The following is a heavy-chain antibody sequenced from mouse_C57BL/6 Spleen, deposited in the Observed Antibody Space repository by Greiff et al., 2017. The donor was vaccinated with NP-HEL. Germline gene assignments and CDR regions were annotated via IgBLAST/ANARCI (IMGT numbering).Heavy chain of an antibody. D-gene: IGHD3-2*02. CDR2: ISSGSSTI. CDR1: GFTFSDYG. J-gene: IGHJ4*01. V-gene: IGHV5-17*01. Sequence: EVQRVESGGGLVKPGGSLKLSCAASGFTFSDYGMHWVRQAPEKGLEWVAYISSGSSTIYYADTVKGRFTISRDNAKKPLFLQMTSLRAEDTAMYYCATALDSSGPYAMDYWGQGTSVTVSS. CDR3: ATALDSSGPYAMDY.